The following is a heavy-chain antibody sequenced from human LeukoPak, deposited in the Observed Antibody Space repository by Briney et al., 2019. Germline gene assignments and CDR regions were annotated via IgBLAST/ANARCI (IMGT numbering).Heavy chain of an antibody. CDR1: GGSFSGYY. CDR2: MNPSGST. D-gene: IGHD3-22*01. V-gene: IGHV4-34*01. J-gene: IGHJ6*03. Sequence: SETLSLTCAVYGGSFSGYYWTWIRQTPEKGLEWIGEMNPSGSTNYNPSLKSRVTISVDTSKNQFSLELSSVTAADTAVYYCARGRQDVTMIVVVITAVSYYLDVWGKGTTVTVS. CDR3: ARGRQDVTMIVVVITAVSYYLDV.